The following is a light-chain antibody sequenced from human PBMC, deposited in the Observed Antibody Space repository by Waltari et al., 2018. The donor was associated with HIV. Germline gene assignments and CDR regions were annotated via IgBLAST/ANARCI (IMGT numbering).Light chain of an antibody. V-gene: IGLV2-11*01. CDR3: CSYAGTYKV. CDR1: SSDVGYYNR. Sequence: QSALTQPRSVSGSLGLSVSISCTGTSSDVGYYNRVSWYQPPPGKAPKLIIYDVRERPSGVADRFSASKSANTASLTISRLQADDEAEYYCCSYAGTYKVFGTGTQVTVL. CDR2: DVR. J-gene: IGLJ1*01.